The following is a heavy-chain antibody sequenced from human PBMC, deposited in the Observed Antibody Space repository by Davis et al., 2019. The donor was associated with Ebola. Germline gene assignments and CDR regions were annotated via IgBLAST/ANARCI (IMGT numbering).Heavy chain of an antibody. CDR1: GGSFSGYY. D-gene: IGHD3-3*01. J-gene: IGHJ6*02. Sequence: SETLSLTCAVYGGSFSGYYWSWIRQPPGKGLEWIGEINHSGSTNYNPSLKSRVTISVDTSKNQLSLKLSSVTAADTAVYYCARERIFGVVKVLHYGMDVWGQGTTVTVSS. CDR2: INHSGST. V-gene: IGHV4-34*01. CDR3: ARERIFGVVKVLHYGMDV.